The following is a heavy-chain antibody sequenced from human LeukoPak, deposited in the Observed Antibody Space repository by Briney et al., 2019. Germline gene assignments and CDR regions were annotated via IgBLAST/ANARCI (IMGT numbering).Heavy chain of an antibody. D-gene: IGHD2-21*02. Sequence: TSETLSLTCTDSAGSISSYYWSWIRQPPGKGLEWIGYIYYSGSTNYNPSLKSRVTISVDTSKNQFSLKLSSVTAADTAVYYCARFVVVTANFDYWGQGTLVTVSS. CDR1: AGSISSYY. CDR2: IYYSGST. V-gene: IGHV4-59*01. J-gene: IGHJ4*02. CDR3: ARFVVVTANFDY.